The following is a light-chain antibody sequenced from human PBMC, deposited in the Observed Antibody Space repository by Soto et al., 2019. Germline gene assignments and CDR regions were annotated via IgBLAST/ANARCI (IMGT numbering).Light chain of an antibody. CDR2: DVS. CDR1: SSDVGGYNY. Sequence: QSALTQPASVSGSPGQSITISCTGTSSDVGGYNYVSWYQQHPGKAPKLMIYDVSNRPSGVSNRFSGYKSGNTASLTISGLQAEDEADYYCSSYTSSSTYVVFGGGTKLTFL. J-gene: IGLJ2*01. V-gene: IGLV2-14*01. CDR3: SSYTSSSTYVV.